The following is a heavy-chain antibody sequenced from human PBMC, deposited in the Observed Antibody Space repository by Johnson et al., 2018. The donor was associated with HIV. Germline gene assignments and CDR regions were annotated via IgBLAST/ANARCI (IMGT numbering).Heavy chain of an antibody. D-gene: IGHD3-22*01. Sequence: VQLVESGGGLVQPGGSLRLSCAASGFTFSSYAMSWVRQAPGKGLEWVSAISGRGGSTYYADSVKGRFTLSRANSKNTRYLQMNSLRAEDTAVYYCAKDLYYDSSGAGAFDIWGQGTMVTVSS. J-gene: IGHJ3*02. CDR1: GFTFSSYA. CDR2: ISGRGGST. V-gene: IGHV3-23*04. CDR3: AKDLYYDSSGAGAFDI.